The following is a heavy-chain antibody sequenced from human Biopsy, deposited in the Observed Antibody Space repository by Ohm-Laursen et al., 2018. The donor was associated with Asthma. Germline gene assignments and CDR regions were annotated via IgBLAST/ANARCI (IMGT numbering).Heavy chain of an antibody. CDR3: ARDSYSSGLYDDFES. J-gene: IGHJ4*02. CDR1: GFTSRSYA. D-gene: IGHD6-19*01. Sequence: SLRLSCTASGFTSRSYAMHWVRQAPGRGLEWVAVGGSYYDGGLKYYADSVNGRFTVSRDDSKNTLYLQMNSLRAEDTAVYYCARDSYSSGLYDDFESWGQGTLVTVSS. CDR2: GGSYYDGGLK. V-gene: IGHV3-30-3*01.